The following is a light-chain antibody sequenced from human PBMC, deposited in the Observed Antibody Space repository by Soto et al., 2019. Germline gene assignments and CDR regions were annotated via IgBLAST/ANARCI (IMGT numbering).Light chain of an antibody. CDR2: DVT. V-gene: IGLV2-11*01. J-gene: IGLJ1*01. Sequence: QSALTQPRSVSGSPGQSATISCTGTANDVGGHNYVSWYQQHPGEAPKLLIYDVTERPSGVPDRFSGSKSGSTASLTVSGLQTEDEADYYCCSSGGSHPYVFGTGNKATVL. CDR1: ANDVGGHNY. CDR3: CSSGGSHPYV.